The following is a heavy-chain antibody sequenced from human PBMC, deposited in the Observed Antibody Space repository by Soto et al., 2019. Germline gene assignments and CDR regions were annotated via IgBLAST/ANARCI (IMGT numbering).Heavy chain of an antibody. CDR3: ACYAMTRVPIDF. Sequence: SETLSLSCTVSGGSISSYYWSWIRQPPGKGLEWIGYIYYSGSTNYDPSLKSRVTISVDTSKNQFSLKLSSVTAADTAVYYCACYAMTRVPIDFSAQRTLDTVSS. V-gene: IGHV4-59*01. J-gene: IGHJ4*01. D-gene: IGHD2-2*01. CDR1: GGSISSYY. CDR2: IYYSGST.